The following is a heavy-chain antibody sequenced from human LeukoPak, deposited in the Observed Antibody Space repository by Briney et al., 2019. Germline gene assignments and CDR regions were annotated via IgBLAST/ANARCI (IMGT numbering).Heavy chain of an antibody. CDR3: ARNNWGIDY. CDR2: ITSDGSDT. D-gene: IGHD7-27*01. V-gene: IGHV3-74*01. CDR1: GFTFGDYA. J-gene: IGHJ4*02. Sequence: GGSLRLSCTASGFTFGDYAMSWVRQAPGKGLVWVARITSDGSDTSHADSVEGRFTISRDNAKDTLYLQMNSLRVEDTAVYYCARNNWGIDYWGQGTLVAVSS.